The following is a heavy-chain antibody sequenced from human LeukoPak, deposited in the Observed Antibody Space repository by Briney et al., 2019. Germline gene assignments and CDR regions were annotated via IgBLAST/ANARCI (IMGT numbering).Heavy chain of an antibody. V-gene: IGHV4-59*01. J-gene: IGHJ4*02. CDR1: GGSISSYY. CDR3: ARGLSIAARRAFDY. D-gene: IGHD6-6*01. CDR2: IYYSGST. Sequence: KPSETLSLACTVSGGSISSYYWSWIRQPPGRGLEWIGYIYYSGSTNYNPSLKSRVTISVDTSKNQFSLKLSSVTAADTAVYYCARGLSIAARRAFDYWGQGTLVTVSS.